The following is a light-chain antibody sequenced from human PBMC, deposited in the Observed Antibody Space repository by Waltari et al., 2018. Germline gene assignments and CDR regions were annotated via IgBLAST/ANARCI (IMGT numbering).Light chain of an antibody. CDR1: RSDVGRFYY. CDR2: DVT. J-gene: IGLJ3*02. Sequence: QSALPQPASVSASPGQSVTIPCPGTRSDVGRFYYVSWYQQHPGKPPNLMIYDVTKRPSGVSNRFSGSKSGNTASLTISGLQAEDEADYYCSSYTSSSTWVFGGGTKLTVL. CDR3: SSYTSSSTWV. V-gene: IGLV2-14*01.